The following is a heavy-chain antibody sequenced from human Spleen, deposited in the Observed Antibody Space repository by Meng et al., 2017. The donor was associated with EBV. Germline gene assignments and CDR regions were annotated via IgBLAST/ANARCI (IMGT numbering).Heavy chain of an antibody. D-gene: IGHD1-26*01. V-gene: IGHV4-39*07. CDR3: ARGNWALL. CDR1: GGSIRSSSSY. J-gene: IGHJ4*02. Sequence: LQLQESGPGLVNPSETLSLNCTGSGGSIRSSSSYWAWVRQPPGKGLEWIGAIHYKGTNFYNPSLKSRVTMSVDTSKNQFSLKMTSVTAADTAVYYCARGNWALLWGQGTLVTVSS. CDR2: IHYKGTN.